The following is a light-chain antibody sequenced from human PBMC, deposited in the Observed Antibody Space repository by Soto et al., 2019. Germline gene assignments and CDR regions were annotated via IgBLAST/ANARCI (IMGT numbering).Light chain of an antibody. Sequence: DIQMTPSPSSLSASVGDRVTITCQASQKINNYLDFYQQKPGRAPKLLIYDASNLEAGVHSXXRGRGSXTDXTFTISRLQPEDIATYYSQQYENLPTFGQGTRLESK. V-gene: IGKV1-33*01. CDR1: QKINNY. J-gene: IGKJ5*01. CDR3: QQYENLPT. CDR2: DAS.